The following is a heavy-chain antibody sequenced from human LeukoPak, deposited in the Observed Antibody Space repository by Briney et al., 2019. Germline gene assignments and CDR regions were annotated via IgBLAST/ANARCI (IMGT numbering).Heavy chain of an antibody. D-gene: IGHD4-11*01. CDR1: GGSISSYY. J-gene: IGHJ5*02. CDR2: IYTSGST. CDR3: ARDADYIIGVWFDP. V-gene: IGHV4-4*07. Sequence: SETLSLTCTVSGGSISSYYWSWIRQPAGKGLEWIGRIYTSGSTNYNPSLKSRVTMSVDTSKNQFSLKLSSVTAADTAVYYCARDADYIIGVWFDPWGQGTLVTVSS.